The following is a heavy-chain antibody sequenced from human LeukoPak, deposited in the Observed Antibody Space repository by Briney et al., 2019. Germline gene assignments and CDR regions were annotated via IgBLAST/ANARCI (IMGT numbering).Heavy chain of an antibody. CDR2: INHSGST. V-gene: IGHV4-34*01. D-gene: IGHD2-2*01. J-gene: IGHJ4*02. CDR1: GGSFSGYY. Sequence: PSETLSLTCAVYGGSFSGYYWSWIRQPPGKGLEWIGEINHSGSTNYNPSLKSRVTISVDTSKNQFPLKLSSVTAADTAVYYCARGNGDNPIVVVPAAYFDYWGQGTLVTVSS. CDR3: ARGNGDNPIVVVPAAYFDY.